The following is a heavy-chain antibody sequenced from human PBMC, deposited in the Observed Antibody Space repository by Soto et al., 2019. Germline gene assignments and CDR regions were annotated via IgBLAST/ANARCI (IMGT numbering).Heavy chain of an antibody. J-gene: IGHJ4*02. V-gene: IGHV3-23*01. CDR3: AKDFKALEYYDFWSGYYNSDFDY. D-gene: IGHD3-3*01. Sequence: PGGSLRLSCAASGFTFSSYAMSWVRQAPGKGLEWVSAISGSGGSTYYADSVKGRFTISRDNSKNTLYLQMNSLRAEDTAVYYCAKDFKALEYYDFWSGYYNSDFDYWGQGTLVTVSS. CDR1: GFTFSSYA. CDR2: ISGSGGST.